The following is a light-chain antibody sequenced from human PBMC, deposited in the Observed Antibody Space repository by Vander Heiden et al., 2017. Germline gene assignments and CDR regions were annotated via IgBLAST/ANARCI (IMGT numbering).Light chain of an antibody. J-gene: IGLJ2*01. Sequence: SYVLTQPPSVSAAPGQTARSTCGGTNIGSKSVSCYHQKPGQASVLVVYDDSDRPSWIPQRFSGSDSGVTATLTISRVEAGEEADYYCQVCEGSSDYRVVFGGGTKLTVL. CDR3: QVCEGSSDYRVV. CDR1: NIGSKS. V-gene: IGLV3-21*02. CDR2: DDS.